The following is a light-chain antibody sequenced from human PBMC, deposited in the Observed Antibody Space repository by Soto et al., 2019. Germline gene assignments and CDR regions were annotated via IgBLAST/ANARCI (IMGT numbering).Light chain of an antibody. V-gene: IGLV2-14*01. Sequence: QSVLTQPASVSGSPGQSITISCTGTSSDIGGFNYVSWYQQHPGNAPKLMIYEVTNRPSGVSNRFSGSKSGNTASLTISGLQAEDEADYYCSSYASSSTLNLVFGGGTQLTVL. CDR1: SSDIGGFNY. CDR2: EVT. J-gene: IGLJ2*01. CDR3: SSYASSSTLNLV.